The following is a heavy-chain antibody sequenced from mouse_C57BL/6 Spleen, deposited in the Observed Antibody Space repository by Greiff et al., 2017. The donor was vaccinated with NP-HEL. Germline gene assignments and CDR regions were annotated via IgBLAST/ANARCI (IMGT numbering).Heavy chain of an antibody. CDR2: ISDGGSYT. CDR3: ASLIYYGNPYYARDY. V-gene: IGHV5-4*03. Sequence: EVMLVESGGGLVKPGGSLKLSCAASGFTFSSYAMSWVRQTPEKRLEWVATISDGGSYTYYPDNVKGRFTISRDNAKNNLYLQMSHLKSEDTAMYYCASLIYYGNPYYARDYWGQGTSVTVSA. J-gene: IGHJ4*01. D-gene: IGHD2-1*01. CDR1: GFTFSSYA.